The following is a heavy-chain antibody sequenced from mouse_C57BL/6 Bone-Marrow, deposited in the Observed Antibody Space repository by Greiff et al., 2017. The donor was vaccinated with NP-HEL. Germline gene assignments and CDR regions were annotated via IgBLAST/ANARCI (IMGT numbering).Heavy chain of an antibody. Sequence: EVQLQQSGAELVKPGASVKLSCTASGFNIKDYYMHWVKQRPEQGLEWIGRIDPEDGDTKYAPKFQGKATITADTSSNTAYLQLSSLTSEDTAVYYCARVSTTVVANFDVWGTGTTVTVSS. D-gene: IGHD1-1*01. CDR1: GFNIKDYY. J-gene: IGHJ1*03. CDR3: ARVSTTVVANFDV. CDR2: IDPEDGDT. V-gene: IGHV14-2*01.